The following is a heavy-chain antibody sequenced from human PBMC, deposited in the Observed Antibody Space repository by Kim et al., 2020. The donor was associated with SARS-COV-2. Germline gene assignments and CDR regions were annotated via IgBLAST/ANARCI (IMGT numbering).Heavy chain of an antibody. J-gene: IGHJ6*02. CDR2: INIDGRRK. CDR3: VGSPSYDGGICYGMYV. Sequence: GGSLRLSCAAPEFTFTHYWLYWVRQAPGKGLVWVSHINIDGRRKNYADPVKSRFTMSRESATLHLQMNSLRAEDTAVYYCVGSPSYDGGICYGMYVWVQ. D-gene: IGHD3-16*01. V-gene: IGHV3-74*01. CDR1: EFTFTHYW.